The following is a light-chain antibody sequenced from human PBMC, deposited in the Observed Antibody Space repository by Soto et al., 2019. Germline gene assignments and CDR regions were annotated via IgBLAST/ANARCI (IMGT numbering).Light chain of an antibody. V-gene: IGKV1-8*01. CDR2: AAS. CDR3: QHYYSYPWT. CDR1: QDIHNY. J-gene: IGKJ1*01. Sequence: AVLLTKYPSSFSASTGDRATITCRASQDIHNYLAWYQHVPGKAPKLLLYAASIVQTGGPSRFSGSGAGTDFTITIDGLQSEDFASYFCQHYYSYPWTFGQGTTVE.